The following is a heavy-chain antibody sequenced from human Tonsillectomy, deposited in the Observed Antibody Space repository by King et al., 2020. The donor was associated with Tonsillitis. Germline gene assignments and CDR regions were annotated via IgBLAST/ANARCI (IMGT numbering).Heavy chain of an antibody. J-gene: IGHJ4*02. Sequence: QLVQSGAEVKKPGASVKVSCKASGYTFTGSYMHWVRQAPGQGLEWMGWINPNSGGTNYAQKFQGRVTMTRDTSISTAYMELSRLRSDDTAVYYCARESQSSGWDFYYWDQGTLVTVSS. CDR1: GYTFTGSY. CDR3: ARESQSSGWDFYY. V-gene: IGHV1-2*02. D-gene: IGHD6-19*01. CDR2: INPNSGGT.